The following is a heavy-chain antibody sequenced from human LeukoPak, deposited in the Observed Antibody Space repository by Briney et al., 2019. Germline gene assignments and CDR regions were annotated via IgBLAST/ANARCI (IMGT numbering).Heavy chain of an antibody. CDR2: VNHSGSA. Sequence: PSETLSLTCAVYGGSFSGYYWSWIRQPPGKGLEWIGEVNHSGSANYNPSLKGRVTISVDTSKNQFSLKLSSVTAADTAVYYCARQAKGIAVAGFDYWGQGTLVTVSS. D-gene: IGHD6-19*01. V-gene: IGHV4-34*01. CDR1: GGSFSGYY. J-gene: IGHJ4*02. CDR3: ARQAKGIAVAGFDY.